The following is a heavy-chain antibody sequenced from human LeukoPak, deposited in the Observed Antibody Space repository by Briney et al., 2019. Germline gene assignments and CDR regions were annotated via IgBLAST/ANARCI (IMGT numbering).Heavy chain of an antibody. J-gene: IGHJ6*03. D-gene: IGHD3-10*01. V-gene: IGHV4-39*07. Sequence: SETLSLTCTVSVGSSSSSNYYWGWIRQPPGKGLEWIGSLYYSGSTFYNPSLKSRVTISVDTSKNQFSLKLSSVTAADTAVYYCATVGITMVRGVTTGYMDVWGKGTTVTISS. CDR3: ATVGITMVRGVTTGYMDV. CDR1: VGSSSSSNYY. CDR2: LYYSGST.